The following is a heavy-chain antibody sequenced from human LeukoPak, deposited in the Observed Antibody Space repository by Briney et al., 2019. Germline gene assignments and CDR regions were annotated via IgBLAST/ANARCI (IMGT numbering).Heavy chain of an antibody. D-gene: IGHD3-10*01. V-gene: IGHV4-38-2*02. CDR2: MYNSGST. J-gene: IGHJ6*03. Sequence: SETLSLTCTVSGYSISSGYFWGWIRQPPGKGLEWIGSMYNSGSTNYNPSLKSRVTISVDTSKSQFSLKLSSVTAADTAVYYCARWGNMVRGVRRYMDVWGKGTTVTISS. CDR3: ARWGNMVRGVRRYMDV. CDR1: GYSISSGYF.